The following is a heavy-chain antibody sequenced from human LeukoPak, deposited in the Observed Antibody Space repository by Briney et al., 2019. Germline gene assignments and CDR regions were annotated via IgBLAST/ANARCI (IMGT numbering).Heavy chain of an antibody. D-gene: IGHD5-12*01. V-gene: IGHV1-24*01. J-gene: IGHJ4*02. CDR1: GYTLTELS. CDR3: ATVVLYSGYYFDY. CDR2: FDPEDGAT. Sequence: ASVTVSCKVSGYTLTELSMHWVRQAPGKGLEWMGGFDPEDGATIYAQKFQGRVTMTEDTSTDTAYMELSSLRSEDTAVYYCATVVLYSGYYFDYWGRGTLVTVSS.